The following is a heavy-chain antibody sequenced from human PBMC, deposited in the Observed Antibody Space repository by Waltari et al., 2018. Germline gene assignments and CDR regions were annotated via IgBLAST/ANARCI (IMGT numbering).Heavy chain of an antibody. CDR3: ARGCGGDCYRAFDI. CDR2: IYSSGST. D-gene: IGHD2-21*01. Sequence: QVQLQESGPGLVKPSETLSLTRTVSGGSISSYYWSWIRQPAGKGLEWIGRIYSSGSTNYNPSLKSRLSMSVDTSKNQFSLKLSSVTGADTAVYYCARGCGGDCYRAFDIWGQGTMVTVSS. CDR1: GGSISSYY. J-gene: IGHJ3*02. V-gene: IGHV4-4*07.